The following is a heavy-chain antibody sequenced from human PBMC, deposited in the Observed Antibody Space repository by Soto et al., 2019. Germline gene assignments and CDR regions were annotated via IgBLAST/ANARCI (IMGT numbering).Heavy chain of an antibody. CDR2: ISAYNGNT. CDR1: GYTFTSYG. J-gene: IGHJ6*02. V-gene: IGHV1-18*04. D-gene: IGHD3-10*01. Sequence: ASVKVSCKASGYTFTSYGISWVRQAPGQGLEWMGWISAYNGNTNYAQKLQGRVTMTTDTSTSTAYMELRSLRSDDTAVYYCARDYGSGSGNSYYYYGMDVWGQGTTVTVSS. CDR3: ARDYGSGSGNSYYYYGMDV.